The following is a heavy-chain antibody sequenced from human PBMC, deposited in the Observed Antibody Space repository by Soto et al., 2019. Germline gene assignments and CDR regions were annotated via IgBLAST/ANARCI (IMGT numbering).Heavy chain of an antibody. Sequence: QVQLVESGGGVVQPGRSLRLSCAASGFTFSSYAMHWVRQAPGKGLEWVAGISYDGSNKYYADSVKGRFTISRDNSKNTLYLQMNSLRAEDTAVYYCARDLLVATFDYYYYGMDVWGQGTTVTVSS. V-gene: IGHV3-30-3*01. D-gene: IGHD5-12*01. J-gene: IGHJ6*02. CDR1: GFTFSSYA. CDR2: ISYDGSNK. CDR3: ARDLLVATFDYYYYGMDV.